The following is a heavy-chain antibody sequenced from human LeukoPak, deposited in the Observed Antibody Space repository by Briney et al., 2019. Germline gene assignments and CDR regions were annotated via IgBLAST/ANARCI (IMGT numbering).Heavy chain of an antibody. CDR1: GCALSSHW. V-gene: IGHV3-7*03. CDR3: ARNNGMDV. CDR2: VNRDGSET. J-gene: IGHJ6*02. Sequence: GGSLRLSCAASGCALSSHWMTWVRQVPGRGPEWVANVNRDGSETHYLDSVKGRFTISKDNAKNSLYLQMNSLRAEDTALYHCARNNGMDVWGQGTTVIVSS.